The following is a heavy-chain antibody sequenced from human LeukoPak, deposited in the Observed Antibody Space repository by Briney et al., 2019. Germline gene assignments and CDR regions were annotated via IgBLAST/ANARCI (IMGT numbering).Heavy chain of an antibody. V-gene: IGHV1-2*02. CDR3: ARRIAVAGSPVYYFDY. Sequence: ASVKVSCKASAYTLSGYYMHWVRQAPGQGLEWMGWINPKSGVRNYAQKFQGRVTMTWDTSINTTFMELSRLRSDDTAVYYCARRIAVAGSPVYYFDYWGQGTLVTVSS. J-gene: IGHJ4*02. CDR2: INPKSGVR. CDR1: AYTLSGYY. D-gene: IGHD6-19*01.